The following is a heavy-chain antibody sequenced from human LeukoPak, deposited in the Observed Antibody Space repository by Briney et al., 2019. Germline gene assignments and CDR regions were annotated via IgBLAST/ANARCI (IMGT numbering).Heavy chain of an antibody. J-gene: IGHJ4*02. V-gene: IGHV4-59*08. CDR2: LYYSGNT. CDR1: GGSISIYS. CDR3: ARSPYGSGSYYSL. D-gene: IGHD3-10*01. Sequence: SETLSLTCTVSGGSISIYSWSWLRQPPGKGLEWVAYLYYSGNTDYNPSLKSRVTVSVDTSKNQFSLRLSSVTAADTAVYYCARSPYGSGSYYSLWGQGTLVTVSS.